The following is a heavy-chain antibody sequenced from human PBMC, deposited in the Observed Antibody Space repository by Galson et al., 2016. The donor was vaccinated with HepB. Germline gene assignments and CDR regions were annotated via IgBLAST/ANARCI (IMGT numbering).Heavy chain of an antibody. D-gene: IGHD2-15*01. Sequence: QSGAEVKKSGESLKISCQGSGYTFSKYWVVWVRQMPGKGLEWMGIIYPSASNARYSPSFQGQVTISADKSTSTTYLQWRSLTTSDTATYYCARRGAEAAAVYYSHGMDVWGQGTTVTVSS. J-gene: IGHJ6*02. V-gene: IGHV5-51*01. CDR2: IYPSASNA. CDR3: ARRGAEAAAVYYSHGMDV. CDR1: GYTFSKYW.